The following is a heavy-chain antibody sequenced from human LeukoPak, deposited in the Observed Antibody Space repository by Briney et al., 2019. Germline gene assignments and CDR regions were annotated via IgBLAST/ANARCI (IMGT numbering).Heavy chain of an antibody. V-gene: IGHV4-59*12. J-gene: IGHJ5*02. CDR1: GGSISIYY. CDR2: FHYSGST. Sequence: SETLSLTCTVSGGSISIYYWSWIRQPPGKGLEWIGYFHYSGSTNYNPSLKSRVTISVDTSKNQFSLKLSSVTAADTAVYYCARGCCSVGSCYSWFDPGGQGTLVTVSS. D-gene: IGHD2-15*01. CDR3: ARGCCSVGSCYSWFDP.